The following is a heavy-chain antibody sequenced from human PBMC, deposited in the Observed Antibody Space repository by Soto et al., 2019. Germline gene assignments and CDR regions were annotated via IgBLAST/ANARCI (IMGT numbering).Heavy chain of an antibody. D-gene: IGHD4-17*01. J-gene: IGHJ6*02. V-gene: IGHV3-53*01. CDR2: IYSGGST. CDR1: GFTVSSNY. Sequence: GGSLRHSCAASGFTVSSNYMLWVRQAPGKGLEWVSVIYSGGSTYYADSVKGRFTISRDNSKNTLYLQMNSLRAEDTAVYYFARYLSHPVTTAVDGMDVWGQGTTVTVSS. CDR3: ARYLSHPVTTAVDGMDV.